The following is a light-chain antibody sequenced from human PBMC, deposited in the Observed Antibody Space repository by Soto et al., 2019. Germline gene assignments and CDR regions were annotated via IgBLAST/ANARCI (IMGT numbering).Light chain of an antibody. J-gene: IGLJ1*01. Sequence: QSVLTQPPSVSGSPGQSVTISCTGTSTHFVSYNRVSWYQQPPGPAPKLIIYEASNRPSGVPDRFSGSKSGNTASLTISGLQAADEADYYCSLYTSENTYVFGTGTKVTVL. V-gene: IGLV2-18*01. CDR3: SLYTSENTYV. CDR1: STHFVSYNR. CDR2: EAS.